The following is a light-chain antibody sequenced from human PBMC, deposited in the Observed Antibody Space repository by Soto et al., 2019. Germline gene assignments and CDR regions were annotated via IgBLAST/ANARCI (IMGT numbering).Light chain of an antibody. Sequence: EIVLTQSPATLSLSPGERATLSCRTSQSVSNYLAWYQQKPGQAPRLLIYGASSRATGIPDRFSGSGSGPDFTLTISRLEPEDFAVYYCQQRSKLPRTFGGGTKVDIK. J-gene: IGKJ4*01. V-gene: IGKV3-11*01. CDR1: QSVSNY. CDR3: QQRSKLPRT. CDR2: GAS.